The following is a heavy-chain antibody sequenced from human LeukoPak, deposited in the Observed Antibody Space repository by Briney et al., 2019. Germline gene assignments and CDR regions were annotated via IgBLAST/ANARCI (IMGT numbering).Heavy chain of an antibody. CDR3: AKDAIVGVTSPNDY. Sequence: GGSLRLSCAASGFTFSSYWMHWVRQVPGKGLEWVSRIDNDGSTTSYADSVKGRFIISRDNAKNTLYLQMSSLRVEDTAVYYCAKDAIVGVTSPNDYWAREPWSPSPQ. D-gene: IGHD1-26*01. J-gene: IGHJ4*02. CDR1: GFTFSSYW. CDR2: IDNDGSTT. V-gene: IGHV3-74*01.